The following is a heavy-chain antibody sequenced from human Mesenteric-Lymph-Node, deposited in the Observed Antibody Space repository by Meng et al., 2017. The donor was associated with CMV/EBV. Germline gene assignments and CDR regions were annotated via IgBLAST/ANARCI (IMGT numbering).Heavy chain of an antibody. CDR2: IYADSSYI. Sequence: ESRKISGAASGFTFSDYSMTWVRQAPGQGLEWVASIYADSSYIYYADSLKGRFTISRDNAKNSLYLQLSGLTVEDTAVYYCARERRSRFLEWSPNQWGQGTLVTVSS. CDR3: ARERRSRFLEWSPNQ. J-gene: IGHJ4*02. V-gene: IGHV3-21*01. D-gene: IGHD3-3*01. CDR1: GFTFSDYS.